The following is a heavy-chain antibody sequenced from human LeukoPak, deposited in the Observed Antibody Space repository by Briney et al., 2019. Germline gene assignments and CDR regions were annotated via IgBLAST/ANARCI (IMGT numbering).Heavy chain of an antibody. CDR2: FDPEDEET. D-gene: IGHD5-18*01. CDR1: GNTLTELS. V-gene: IGHV1-24*01. Sequence: ASEKVSCKVSGNTLTELSMHWVRQAPGKALEWMGGFDPEDEETIYVQKFQGRVTMTEDTSTDTAYMELSSLRSEDTAVYYCATDSSNGVTYAFDIWGQGTMVTVSS. CDR3: ATDSSNGVTYAFDI. J-gene: IGHJ3*02.